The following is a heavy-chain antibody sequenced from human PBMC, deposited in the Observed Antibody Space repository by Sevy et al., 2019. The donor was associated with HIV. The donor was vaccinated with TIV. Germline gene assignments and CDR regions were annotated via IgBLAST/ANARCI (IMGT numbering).Heavy chain of an antibody. CDR2: ISSSSSTI. V-gene: IGHV3-48*01. D-gene: IGHD1-26*01. CDR3: ARDGYSSGSYGGPFDY. CDR1: GFTFSSYS. J-gene: IGHJ4*02. Sequence: GGSLRLSCAASGFTFSSYSMNWVRQAPGKGLEWGSYISSSSSTIDYADSVKGRFPISRDNAKNSLYLQMNSLRAQDTAVYYCARDGYSSGSYGGPFDYWGQGTLVTVSS.